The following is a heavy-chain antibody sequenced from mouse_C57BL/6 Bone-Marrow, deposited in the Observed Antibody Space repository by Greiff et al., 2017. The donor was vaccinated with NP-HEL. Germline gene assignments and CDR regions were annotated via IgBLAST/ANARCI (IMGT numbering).Heavy chain of an antibody. CDR1: GYTFTSYW. CDR3: ARGLSPWYFDV. Sequence: QVQLQQPGAELVRPGSSVKLSCKASGYTFTSYWMHWVKQRPIQGLEWIGNIDPSDSDTHYNQKFKDKATLTVDKSSSTAYMQLSSLTSEDSAVYYCARGLSPWYFDVWGTGTTVTGSS. D-gene: IGHD3-1*01. V-gene: IGHV1-52*01. J-gene: IGHJ1*03. CDR2: IDPSDSDT.